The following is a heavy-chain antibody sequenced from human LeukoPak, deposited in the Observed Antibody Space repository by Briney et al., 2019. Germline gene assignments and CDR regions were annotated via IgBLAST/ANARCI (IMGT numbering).Heavy chain of an antibody. CDR3: ATGASYYDTSGYYFDY. CDR1: GXTFSSYS. Sequence: PGGSLRLSCAASGXTFSSYSVSWVRQAPGKGQEWVSSINTINSYIYYPDSVKGRFTISRDNAKNSVYLQMNSLRAEDTAVYFCATGASYYDTSGYYFDYWGQGTLVSVSS. J-gene: IGHJ4*02. D-gene: IGHD3-22*01. V-gene: IGHV3-21*06. CDR2: INTINSYI.